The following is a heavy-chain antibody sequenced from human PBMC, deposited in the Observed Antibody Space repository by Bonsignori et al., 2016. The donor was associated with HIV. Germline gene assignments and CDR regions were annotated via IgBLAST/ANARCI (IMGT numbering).Heavy chain of an antibody. J-gene: IGHJ4*02. CDR3: ARGGVYSSGWYEFDY. CDR2: MSPSSGDT. V-gene: IGHV1-8*01. Sequence: WVRQAPGQGLEWMGWMSPSSGDTGYAQKFQGRVTMTRNISISTAYMELDSLTSEDTAVYYCARGGVYSSGWYEFDYWGPGNPGHRLL. D-gene: IGHD6-19*01.